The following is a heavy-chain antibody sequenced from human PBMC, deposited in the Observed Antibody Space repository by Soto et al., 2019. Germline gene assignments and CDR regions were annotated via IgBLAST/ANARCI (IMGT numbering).Heavy chain of an antibody. J-gene: IGHJ6*02. D-gene: IGHD5-12*01. CDR2: IWYDGSNK. V-gene: IGHV3-33*01. CDR3: ARVRVATSPLYGMDV. CDR1: GFTFSSYG. Sequence: GGSLRLSCAASGFTFSSYGMHWVRQAPGKGLEWVAVIWYDGSNKYYADSVKGRFTISRDNSKNTLYLQMNSLRAEDTAVYYCARVRVATSPLYGMDVWGQGTTVTVS.